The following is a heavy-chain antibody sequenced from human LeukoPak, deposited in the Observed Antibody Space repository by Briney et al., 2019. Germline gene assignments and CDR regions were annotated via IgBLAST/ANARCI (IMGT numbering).Heavy chain of an antibody. D-gene: IGHD3-9*01. J-gene: IGHJ4*02. CDR1: GFTFSSYS. CDR2: ISSSSSYI. V-gene: IGHV3-21*01. Sequence: GGSLRLSCAASGFTFSSYSMNWVRQAPGKGLEWVSSISSSSSYIYYADSVKGRFTISRDNAKNSLYLQMNSLRAEDTAVYYCARRRERGYYDILTGYYIFDYWGQGTLVTVSS. CDR3: ARRRERGYYDILTGYYIFDY.